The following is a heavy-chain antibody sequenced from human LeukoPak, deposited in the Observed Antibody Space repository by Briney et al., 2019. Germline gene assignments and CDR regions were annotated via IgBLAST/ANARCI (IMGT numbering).Heavy chain of an antibody. Sequence: PGGSLRLSCAASGFTFGSNWMSWIRQAPGKGLEWVANIKQDGSEIYYVDSVKGRFTISRDNAKNSLYLQMNSLRAEDTAVYYCARGGAPGFYFDYWGQGTLVTVSS. CDR2: IKQDGSEI. J-gene: IGHJ4*02. D-gene: IGHD3-10*01. CDR1: GFTFGSNW. V-gene: IGHV3-7*01. CDR3: ARGGAPGFYFDY.